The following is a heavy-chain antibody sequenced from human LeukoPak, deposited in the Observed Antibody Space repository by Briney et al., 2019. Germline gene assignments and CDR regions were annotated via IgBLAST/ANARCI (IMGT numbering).Heavy chain of an antibody. CDR3: ARYYCSGGSCYPYDAFDI. V-gene: IGHV1-69*05. CDR1: GGTFSSYA. Sequence: SVKVSCKAAGGTFSSYAISWVRQAPGEWLEWRGRIIPVFGTANNAQKFQGRVTITTDEPTSTAYMELSTLRSEDTAVYYCARYYCSGGSCYPYDAFDIWGQGTMVTVSS. J-gene: IGHJ3*02. D-gene: IGHD2-15*01. CDR2: IIPVFGTA.